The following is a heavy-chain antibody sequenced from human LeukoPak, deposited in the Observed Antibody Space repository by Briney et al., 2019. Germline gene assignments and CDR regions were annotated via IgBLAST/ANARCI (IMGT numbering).Heavy chain of an antibody. D-gene: IGHD4-17*01. CDR2: ISDIVSRT. J-gene: IGHJ4*02. Sequence: PGGSLRLSCTASGFTFSSYAMSWVRQAPGKGLEWVSSISDIVSRTYYADSVEGRFTISRDNSKNTLFLQMNSLRAEDTALYYCAKARYGDYRTFDYWGQGTLVTVSS. CDR3: AKARYGDYRTFDY. V-gene: IGHV3-23*01. CDR1: GFTFSSYA.